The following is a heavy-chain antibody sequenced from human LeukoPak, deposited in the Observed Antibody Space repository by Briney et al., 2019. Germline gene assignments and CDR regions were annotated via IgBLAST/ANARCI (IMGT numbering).Heavy chain of an antibody. CDR2: IYSSGST. Sequence: SGTLSLTCTVSGGSISSYYWSWLRQPPGKGLEWIGYIYSSGSTNYNPSLKSRVTISVDTSKNQFFLKLSSVAAADTAVYYCARHTRFDSWGQGTLVTVSS. CDR3: ARHTRFDS. V-gene: IGHV4-59*08. CDR1: GGSISSYY. J-gene: IGHJ4*02.